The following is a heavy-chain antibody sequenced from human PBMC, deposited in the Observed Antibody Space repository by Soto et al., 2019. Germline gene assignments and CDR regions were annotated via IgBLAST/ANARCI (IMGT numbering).Heavy chain of an antibody. CDR2: SDPADGET. V-gene: IGHV1-24*01. Sequence: ASVKVSCKVSGYNLNDLSIQWVRQAPGKGLEWMGGSDPADGETIYAQKFQGRVTMTEATSTDTAYMELSSLRSEDTAVYYCATVIVSTIPLDYWGQGTLVTVSS. J-gene: IGHJ4*02. CDR1: GYNLNDLS. CDR3: ATVIVSTIPLDY. D-gene: IGHD5-12*01.